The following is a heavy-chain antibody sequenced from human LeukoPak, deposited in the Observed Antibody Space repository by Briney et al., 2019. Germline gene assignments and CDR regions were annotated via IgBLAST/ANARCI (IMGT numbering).Heavy chain of an antibody. CDR3: ATTGATSPSSASWFNIEY. D-gene: IGHD6-13*01. CDR2: IYYSGGT. V-gene: IGHV4-59*08. CDR1: GGSVTSYY. J-gene: IGHJ4*02. Sequence: PSEALSLTCTVSGGSVTSYYCNWVRQPPGRGLEWIGYIYYSGGTNYNPSLESRVTISLDTAKNQFSLKLRSVTAEDTAVYYCATTGATSPSSASWFNIEYWGQGTLVPVSS.